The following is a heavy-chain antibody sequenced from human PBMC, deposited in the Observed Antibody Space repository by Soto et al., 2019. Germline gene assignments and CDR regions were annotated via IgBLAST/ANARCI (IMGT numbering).Heavy chain of an antibody. D-gene: IGHD3-16*01. Sequence: QVQLQESGPGLVKPSETLTLVCTVSGGSISKSYWSWIRQPAEKGLEWIGRIYSSGSINYNPSLESRVTLSVDTSKNQFSLELRSVTAADTAIYYCARDLLGDGGGDYWGQGTLVIVSS. CDR3: ARDLLGDGGGDY. CDR1: GGSISKSY. CDR2: IYSSGSI. V-gene: IGHV4-4*07. J-gene: IGHJ4*02.